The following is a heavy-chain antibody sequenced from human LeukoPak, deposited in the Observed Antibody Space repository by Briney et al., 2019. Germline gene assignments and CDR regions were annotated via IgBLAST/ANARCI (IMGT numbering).Heavy chain of an antibody. CDR2: ISFDGTNK. J-gene: IGHJ6*02. CDR1: GFSFSNYA. Sequence: GGSLRLSCAASGFSFSNYAMHWVRQAPGKGLEWVAVISFDGTNKYYADSVKGRLTISRDNSENTLHLQMNSLRAEDTAVYSCVREVAVSGTENGAFNVWGPGTTVTVSS. D-gene: IGHD6-19*01. V-gene: IGHV3-30-3*01. CDR3: VREVAVSGTENGAFNV.